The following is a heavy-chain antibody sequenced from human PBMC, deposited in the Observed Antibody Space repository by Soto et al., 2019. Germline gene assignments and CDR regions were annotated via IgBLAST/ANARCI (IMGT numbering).Heavy chain of an antibody. D-gene: IGHD6-13*01. CDR2: IGTAGDT. J-gene: IGHJ6*02. CDR1: GFTFSSYD. Sequence: EVQLVESGGGLVQPGGSLRLSCAASGFTFSSYDMHWVRQATGKGLEWVSAIGTAGDTYYPGSVKGRFTISRENAKNSLYLQMNSLRAEDTDVYYCARETSSSWYNSNYYYGMDVWGQGTTVTVSS. CDR3: ARETSSSWYNSNYYYGMDV. V-gene: IGHV3-13*01.